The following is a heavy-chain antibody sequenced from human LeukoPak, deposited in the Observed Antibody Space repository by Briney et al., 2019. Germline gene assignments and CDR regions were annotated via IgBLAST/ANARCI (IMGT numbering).Heavy chain of an antibody. CDR3: TRHVPNSGYANFDY. V-gene: IGHV3-73*01. D-gene: IGHD5-12*01. CDR1: GFTFSGSA. Sequence: GGSLRLSCAASGFTFSGSAMHGVRQACGKGREGVGRIRRKANHYATAYAASVKDRFTISRDDSKNTAYLQMNSLKTEDTAVYYCTRHVPNSGYANFDYWGQGTLVTVSS. CDR2: IRRKANHYAT. J-gene: IGHJ4*02.